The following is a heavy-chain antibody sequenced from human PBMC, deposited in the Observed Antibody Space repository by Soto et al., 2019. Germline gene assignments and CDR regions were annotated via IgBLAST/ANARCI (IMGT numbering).Heavy chain of an antibody. CDR3: AKPPLSVVVVAATEFDY. CDR2: ISGSGGST. J-gene: IGHJ4*02. D-gene: IGHD2-15*01. Sequence: GGSLRLSCAASGFTFSSYAMSWVRQAPGKGLEWVSAISGSGGSTYYADSVKGRFTISRDNSKNTLYLQMNSLRAEDTAVYYFAKPPLSVVVVAATEFDYWGQGTLVTVSS. CDR1: GFTFSSYA. V-gene: IGHV3-23*01.